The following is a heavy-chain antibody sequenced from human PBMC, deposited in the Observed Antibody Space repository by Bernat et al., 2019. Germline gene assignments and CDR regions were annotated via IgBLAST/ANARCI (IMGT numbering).Heavy chain of an antibody. CDR1: YFILSSSP. CDR2: INGDGSHK. CDR3: RGDRGRIGDT. D-gene: IGHD2/OR15-2a*01. V-gene: IGHV3-74*01. Sequence: CSASYFILSSSPMLWFRQVPGKGLIWVSLINGDGSHKTYADSVNGRFTISRDNAKNTMYMQMSSLRVEDTDLYYCRGDRGRIGDTWG. J-gene: IGHJ1*01.